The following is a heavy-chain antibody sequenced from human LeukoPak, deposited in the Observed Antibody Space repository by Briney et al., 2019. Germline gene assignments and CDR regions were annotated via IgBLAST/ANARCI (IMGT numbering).Heavy chain of an antibody. D-gene: IGHD6-19*01. CDR2: IYYGRST. J-gene: IGHJ6*02. CDR1: GGSISSYY. CDR3: ARAGSGGYYYGMDV. Sequence: SETLSLTCTVSGGSISSYYWSWIWQPPGKGLEWIGYIYYGRSTNYNPSLKSRVTISVDTSNNQFSLKLSSVTAADTAVYYCARAGSGGYYYGMDVWGQGTTVTVSS. V-gene: IGHV4-59*01.